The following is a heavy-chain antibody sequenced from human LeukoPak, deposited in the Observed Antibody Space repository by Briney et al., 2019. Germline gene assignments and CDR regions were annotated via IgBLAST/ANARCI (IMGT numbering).Heavy chain of an antibody. CDR2: INPNSGGT. Sequence: ASVKVSCKASGYTFTSYGISWVRQAPGQGLEWMGWINPNSGGTNYAQKFQGWVTMTRDTSISTAYMSRLRSDDTAVYYCARADCSGGSCYDPPDYWGQGTLVTVSS. V-gene: IGHV1-2*04. CDR3: ARADCSGGSCYDPPDY. D-gene: IGHD2-15*01. CDR1: GYTFTSYG. J-gene: IGHJ4*02.